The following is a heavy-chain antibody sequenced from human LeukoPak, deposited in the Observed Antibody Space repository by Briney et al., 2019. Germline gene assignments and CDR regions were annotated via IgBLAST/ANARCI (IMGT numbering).Heavy chain of an antibody. Sequence: GGSLRLSCAASGFTFSSYAMSWVRQAPGKGLEWVSAISGSGGSTYCADSVKGRFTISRHNSKNTLYLQMNSLRAEDTAVYYCARIAVAGTFVDYWGQGTLVTVSS. CDR2: ISGSGGST. V-gene: IGHV3-23*01. CDR1: GFTFSSYA. J-gene: IGHJ4*02. D-gene: IGHD6-19*01. CDR3: ARIAVAGTFVDY.